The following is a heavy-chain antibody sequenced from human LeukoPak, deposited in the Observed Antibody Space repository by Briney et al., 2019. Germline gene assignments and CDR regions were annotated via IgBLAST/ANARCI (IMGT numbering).Heavy chain of an antibody. CDR2: IYPGDSDT. V-gene: IGHV5-51*01. Sequence: GESLKISCKDSGYSFTSYWIGWVRQMPGKGLEWMGIIYPGDSDTRYSPSFQGQVTISADKSISTAYLQWSSLKASDTAMYYCARTPIVGATTGTYFDYWGQGTLVTVSS. CDR1: GYSFTSYW. D-gene: IGHD1-26*01. J-gene: IGHJ4*02. CDR3: ARTPIVGATTGTYFDY.